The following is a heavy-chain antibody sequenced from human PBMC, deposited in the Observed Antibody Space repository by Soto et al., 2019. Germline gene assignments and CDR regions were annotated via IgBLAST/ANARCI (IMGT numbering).Heavy chain of an antibody. CDR3: ATDLPRSTRMALDY. CDR1: GFTFSSAW. J-gene: IGHJ4*02. D-gene: IGHD2-8*01. CDR2: IKSRSDGGTT. Sequence: EVQLVESGGGLVEPGGSLRLSCAASGFTFSSAWMNWVRQAPGKGLEWVGRIKSRSDGGTTGYAAPLEGRFTISRDDSENSLFLQMNRLQTEDTAVYYCATDLPRSTRMALDYWGQGTLVTVSS. V-gene: IGHV3-15*07.